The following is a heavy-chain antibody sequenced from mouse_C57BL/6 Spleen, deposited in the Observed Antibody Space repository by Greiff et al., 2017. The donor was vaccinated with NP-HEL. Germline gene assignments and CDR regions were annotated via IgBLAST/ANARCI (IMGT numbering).Heavy chain of an antibody. D-gene: IGHD2-1*01. CDR3: ARLDGNWYFDV. CDR2: IYPRSGNT. V-gene: IGHV1-81*01. Sequence: VQLQESGAELARPGASVKLSCKASGYTFTSYGISWVKQRTGQGLEWIGEIYPRSGNTYYNEKFKGKATMTADTSSSTAYMELRSLPSEDSAVYFCARLDGNWYFDVWGTGTTVTVSS. J-gene: IGHJ1*03. CDR1: GYTFTSYG.